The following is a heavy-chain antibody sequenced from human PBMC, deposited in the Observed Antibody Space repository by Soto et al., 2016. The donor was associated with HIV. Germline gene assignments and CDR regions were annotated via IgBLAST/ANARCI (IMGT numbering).Heavy chain of an antibody. D-gene: IGHD3-10*01. CDR2: TWYDGSNK. CDR3: ARDKSYGSGIPDC. CDR1: GFTFNSYG. J-gene: IGHJ4*02. Sequence: QVQLVESGGGVVQPGRSLRLSCAASGFTFNSYGLHWVRQASGKGLEWVAVTWYDGSNKFYADSVKGRFTISRDNSKNTLYLQMNSLGAEDTAVYYCARDKSYGSGIPDCWGQGTLVTVSS. V-gene: IGHV3-33*01.